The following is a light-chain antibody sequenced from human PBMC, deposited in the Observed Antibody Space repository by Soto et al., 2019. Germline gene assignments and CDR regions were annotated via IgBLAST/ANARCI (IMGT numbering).Light chain of an antibody. CDR1: SSDAAGYKY. Sequence: QSALTQPRSVSGSPGQSVTISCTGTSSDAAGYKYVSWYQQHPGKAPKLVIFDVTERPSGVPDRFSGSKSGNTASLTISGLRAEDEADYYCCSYAGAYVFGSGTKVTVL. J-gene: IGLJ1*01. V-gene: IGLV2-11*01. CDR2: DVT. CDR3: CSYAGAYV.